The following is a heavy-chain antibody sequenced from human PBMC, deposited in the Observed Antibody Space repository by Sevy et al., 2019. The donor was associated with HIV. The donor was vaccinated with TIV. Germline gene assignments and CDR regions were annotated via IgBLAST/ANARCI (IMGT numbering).Heavy chain of an antibody. V-gene: IGHV3-48*02. D-gene: IGHD6-19*01. J-gene: IGHJ6*02. CDR1: GFTFSSYS. Sequence: GGSLRLSCAASGFTFSSYSMNWVRQAPGKGLEWVSYISSSSSTIYYADSVKGRFTISRDNAKNSLYLQMNSLRDEDTAVYYCERDQWLDPYYYYYYGMDVWGQGTTVNVSS. CDR3: ERDQWLDPYYYYYYGMDV. CDR2: ISSSSSTI.